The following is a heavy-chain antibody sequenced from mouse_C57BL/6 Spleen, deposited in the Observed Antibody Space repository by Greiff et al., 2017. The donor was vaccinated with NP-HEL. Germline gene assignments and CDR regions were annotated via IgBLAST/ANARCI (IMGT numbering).Heavy chain of an antibody. Sequence: VQLQQSGPGLVAPSQSLSITCTVSGFSLTSYAISWVRQPPGKGLEWLVVIWTGGGTNYNSALKSRLSISKDNSKSQVFLKMNSLQTDDTARYYCARNFPPYEGYFDVWGTGTTVTVSS. CDR1: GFSLTSYA. CDR2: IWTGGGT. V-gene: IGHV2-9-1*01. J-gene: IGHJ1*03. CDR3: ARNFPPYEGYFDV. D-gene: IGHD2-3*01.